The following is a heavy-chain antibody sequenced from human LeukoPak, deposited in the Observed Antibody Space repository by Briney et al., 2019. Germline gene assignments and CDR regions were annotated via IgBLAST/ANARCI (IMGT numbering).Heavy chain of an antibody. Sequence: GGSLRLSCAASGFTFSTYSMNWVRQAPGKGLEWVSSISSSSSYIYYADSVKGRFTVSRDNAKNSLYLQMNSLRAEDTAVYYCERERRDRYDYDANVFDYWGQGTLVTVSS. CDR3: ERERRDRYDYDANVFDY. CDR1: GFTFSTYS. D-gene: IGHD3-16*01. V-gene: IGHV3-21*01. CDR2: ISSSSSYI. J-gene: IGHJ4*02.